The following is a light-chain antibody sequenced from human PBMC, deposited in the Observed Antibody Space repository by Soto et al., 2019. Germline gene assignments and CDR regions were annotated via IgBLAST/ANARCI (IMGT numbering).Light chain of an antibody. J-gene: IGKJ3*01. V-gene: IGKV3-20*01. CDR3: QQYGRSPDLFT. CDR2: GAS. Sequence: ENVLTQSPGTLSLSPGDRATLSCRASQSVSSSFLAWYQQKPGQAPRLLIYGASNRASGIPDRFSGSGSGTDFTLTTTRLEPGDFAVYYCQQYGRSPDLFTFGPGTKVEIK. CDR1: QSVSSSF.